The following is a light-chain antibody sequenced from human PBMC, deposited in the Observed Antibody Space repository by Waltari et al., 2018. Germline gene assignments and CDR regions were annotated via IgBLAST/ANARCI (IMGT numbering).Light chain of an antibody. CDR2: KVS. J-gene: IGKJ1*01. V-gene: IGKV2-30*02. CDR1: QSLLHTDGHTS. CDR3: MQATHWPLT. Sequence: DDVMSQSPLAPRVSLEQPASISCRSRQSLLHTDGHTSLNWFQQRPGQSPRRLIYKVSNRDSGHPDSINGRGSGAAFRLKISGVEAEDFGIYYFMQATHWPLTFGQRPKVQIK.